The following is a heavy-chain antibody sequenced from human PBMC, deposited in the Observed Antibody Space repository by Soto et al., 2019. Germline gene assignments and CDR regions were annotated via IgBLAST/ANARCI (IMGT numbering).Heavy chain of an antibody. D-gene: IGHD2-15*01. CDR3: ARDGYCSGGSCYSVPVFDY. V-gene: IGHV3-33*01. J-gene: IGHJ4*02. CDR2: IWYDGSNK. Sequence: QVQLVESGGGVVQPGRSLRLSCAASGFTFSSYGMHWVRQAPGKGLEWVAVIWYDGSNKYYADSVKGRFTISRDNSKNTLYLQMNSLRAADTAVYDCARDGYCSGGSCYSVPVFDYWCQGTLVTVSS. CDR1: GFTFSSYG.